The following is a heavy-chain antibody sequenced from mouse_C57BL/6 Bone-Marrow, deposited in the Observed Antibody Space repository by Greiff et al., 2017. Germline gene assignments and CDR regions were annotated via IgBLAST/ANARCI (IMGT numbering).Heavy chain of an antibody. D-gene: IGHD1-1*01. Sequence: QVQLQQSGAELMKPGASVKLSCKATGYTFTGYWIEWVKQRPGHGLEWIGEILPGSGSTNYNEKFKGKATLTADTSSNTAYMQLSSLTTEDSAIYYCASEGGYYGSSWPYWGQGTLVTVSA. CDR1: GYTFTGYW. CDR2: ILPGSGST. CDR3: ASEGGYYGSSWPY. V-gene: IGHV1-9*01. J-gene: IGHJ3*01.